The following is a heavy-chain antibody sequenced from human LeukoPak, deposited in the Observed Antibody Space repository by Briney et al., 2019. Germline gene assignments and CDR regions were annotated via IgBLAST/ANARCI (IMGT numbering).Heavy chain of an antibody. Sequence: GGSLRLSCATSGFTFFNYGMTWVRQAPGKGLVWVSRINADGSTTTYADSVKGRFTISRDNAKNTLYLQMNSLRAEDTAIYYCARGPSHSSSWYGLDDWGQGALVTVFS. CDR3: ARGPSHSSSWYGLDD. V-gene: IGHV3-74*01. J-gene: IGHJ4*02. CDR1: GFTFFNYG. D-gene: IGHD6-13*01. CDR2: INADGSTT.